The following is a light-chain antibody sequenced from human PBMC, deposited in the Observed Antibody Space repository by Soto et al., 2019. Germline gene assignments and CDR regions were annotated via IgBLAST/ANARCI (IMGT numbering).Light chain of an antibody. CDR3: QQYGKLPVT. CDR1: QSVMSRY. V-gene: IGKV3-20*01. J-gene: IGKJ4*01. CDR2: GAS. Sequence: EIVLTQSPGTLSLSPGEGATLSCMASQSVMSRYIAWYQQRPGQAPRLLIYGASNRATGSPDRISGSGSGPEFTLTISRLEPEDFAVYYCQQYGKLPVTFGGGTKVEIK.